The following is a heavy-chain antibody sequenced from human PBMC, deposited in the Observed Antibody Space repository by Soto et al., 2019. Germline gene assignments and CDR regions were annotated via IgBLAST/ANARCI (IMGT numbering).Heavy chain of an antibody. V-gene: IGHV4-30-2*01. Sequence: QLQLQESGSGLVKPSQTLSLTCAVSGGSISSGGYSWSWIRQPPGKGLEWIGYIYHSGSTYYNPPLKSRVTISVDRSKNQFSLKLSSVTAADTAVYYCARADLLTPHNWFDPWGQGTLVTVSS. CDR2: IYHSGST. D-gene: IGHD1-26*01. CDR1: GGSISSGGYS. J-gene: IGHJ5*02. CDR3: ARADLLTPHNWFDP.